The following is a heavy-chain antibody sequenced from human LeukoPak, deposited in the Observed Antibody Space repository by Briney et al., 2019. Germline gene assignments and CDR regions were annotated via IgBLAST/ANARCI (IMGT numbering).Heavy chain of an antibody. CDR1: GYTFTNYG. D-gene: IGHD5-18*01. CDR2: ISPSNGNT. V-gene: IGHV1-18*01. J-gene: IGHJ3*02. Sequence: GASVKVSCKASGYTFTNYGVTWVRQAPGQGLEWVGWISPSNGNTNYAQRLQGRITMTTDTSTSTAYVELRSLRSDDTAVYYCARAGGGYSSGWGAFDIWGQGTMVTVS. CDR3: ARAGGGYSSGWGAFDI.